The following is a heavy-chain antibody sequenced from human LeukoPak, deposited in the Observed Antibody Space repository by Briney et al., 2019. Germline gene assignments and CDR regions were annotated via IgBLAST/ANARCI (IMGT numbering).Heavy chain of an antibody. Sequence: KPSETLSLTCTVSGGSISSYYWSWIRQPAGKGLEWIGRIYTSGSTNYNPSLKSRVTMSVDTSKNQFSLKLSSVTAADTAVYYCARVRGSYHKYYFDYWGQGTLVTVSS. J-gene: IGHJ4*02. CDR3: ARVRGSYHKYYFDY. CDR1: GGSISSYY. D-gene: IGHD1-26*01. V-gene: IGHV4-4*07. CDR2: IYTSGST.